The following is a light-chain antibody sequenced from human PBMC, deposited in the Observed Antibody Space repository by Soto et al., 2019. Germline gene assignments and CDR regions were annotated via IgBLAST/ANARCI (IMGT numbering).Light chain of an antibody. V-gene: IGKV3-11*01. CDR3: QQRSNWRIT. CDR2: DAS. Sequence: ENVLTQSPVTLSLSPGERATLSCTASQSISSYLAWYQQKPGQAPRLLIYDASNRATGIPARFSGSGSGTDFTLTISSLEPEDFAVYYCQQRSNWRITFGQGTRLEIK. J-gene: IGKJ5*01. CDR1: QSISSY.